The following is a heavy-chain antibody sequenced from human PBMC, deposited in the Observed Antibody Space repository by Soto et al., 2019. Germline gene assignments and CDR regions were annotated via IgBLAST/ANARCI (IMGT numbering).Heavy chain of an antibody. Sequence: SETLSLTCSVPGGSIRGFHWSWIRQPPGKGLEWIGHLYYSGSTNYNPSLKGRATILVDTSRNHFSLKLSSFTAADTAVYFCARDLPVSEGPYYYGMDVWGPGTTVTVSS. J-gene: IGHJ6*02. CDR3: ARDLPVSEGPYYYGMDV. CDR2: LYYSGST. CDR1: GGSIRGFH. V-gene: IGHV4-59*01.